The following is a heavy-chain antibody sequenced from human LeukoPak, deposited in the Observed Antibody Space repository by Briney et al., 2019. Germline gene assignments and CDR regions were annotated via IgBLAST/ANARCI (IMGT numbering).Heavy chain of an antibody. D-gene: IGHD6-19*01. CDR2: IYYSGST. V-gene: IGHV4-59*01. CDR3: ASLSSYISGWYYFDS. J-gene: IGHJ4*02. CDR1: GGSISSYY. Sequence: WETLSLTCTVSGGSISSYYWSWIRQAPGKGLEWIGYIYYSGSTNYNPSLKSRVTISKDTSKNQFSLKLSSVTAADTAVYYCASLSSYISGWYYFDSWGQGTLVTVSS.